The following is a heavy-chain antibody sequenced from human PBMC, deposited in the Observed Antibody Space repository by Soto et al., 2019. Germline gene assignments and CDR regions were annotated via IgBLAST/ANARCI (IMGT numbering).Heavy chain of an antibody. V-gene: IGHV4-61*01. CDR2: IYYSGRT. CDR1: GGSVSSVTYY. Sequence: QVQLQESGPGLVKPSETLSLTCTVSGGSVSSVTYYWSWIRQPPGKGLEWIGYIYYSGRTTYNPSLQSRVTISVDTSKNQFFLKRNSVTAADTAVYYCARDRVTTPRFYDYWGQGTLVTVSS. D-gene: IGHD2-21*02. J-gene: IGHJ4*02. CDR3: ARDRVTTPRFYDY.